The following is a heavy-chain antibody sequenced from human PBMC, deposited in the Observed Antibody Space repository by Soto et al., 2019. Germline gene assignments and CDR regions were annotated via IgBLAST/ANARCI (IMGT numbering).Heavy chain of an antibody. J-gene: IGHJ6*03. CDR1: GFTFSSYA. D-gene: IGHD5-12*01. V-gene: IGHV3-23*01. CDR3: ARVGMATMRGARYYYYYMDV. Sequence: EVQLLESGGGLVQPGGSLRLSCAASGFTFSSYAMSWVRQAPGMGLEWVSAISGSGGSTYYADSVKGRFTISRDNSKNTLYLQMNSLRAEDTAVYYCARVGMATMRGARYYYYYMDVWGKGTTVTVSS. CDR2: ISGSGGST.